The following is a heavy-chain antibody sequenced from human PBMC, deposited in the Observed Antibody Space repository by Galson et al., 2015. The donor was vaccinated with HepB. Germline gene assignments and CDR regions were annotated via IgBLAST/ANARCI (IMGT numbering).Heavy chain of an antibody. V-gene: IGHV3-23*01. CDR1: GFTFSSYA. CDR3: AKVDAYYDFWSGSAEDY. D-gene: IGHD3-3*01. J-gene: IGHJ4*02. Sequence: SLRLSCAASGFTFSSYAMSWVRQAPGKGLEWVSAISGSGGSTYYADSVKGRFTISRDNSKNTPYLQMNSLRAEDTAVYYCAKVDAYYDFWSGSAEDYWGQGTLVTVSS. CDR2: ISGSGGST.